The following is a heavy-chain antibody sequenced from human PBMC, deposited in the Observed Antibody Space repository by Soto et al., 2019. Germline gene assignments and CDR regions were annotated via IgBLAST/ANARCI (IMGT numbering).Heavy chain of an antibody. CDR3: ARVGAPDYDILTGYYLGYYFDY. Sequence: PSETLSLTCTVSGGSISSYYWSWIRQPPGKGLEWIGYIYYSGSTNYNPPLKSRVTKSVDTSKNQFSLKLSSVTAADTAVYYCARVGAPDYDILTGYYLGYYFDYWGQGTLVTVSS. V-gene: IGHV4-59*01. CDR2: IYYSGST. J-gene: IGHJ4*02. CDR1: GGSISSYY. D-gene: IGHD3-9*01.